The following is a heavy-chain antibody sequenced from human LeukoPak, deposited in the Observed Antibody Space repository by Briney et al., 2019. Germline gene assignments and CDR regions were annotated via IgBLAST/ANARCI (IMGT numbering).Heavy chain of an antibody. J-gene: IGHJ4*02. D-gene: IGHD5-24*01. CDR3: AXASRRDGYNLFDY. CDR2: INHSGST. Sequence: SETLXXTCAVYGGSFSGYYWSWIRQPPGKGLEWIGEINHSGSTNYNPSLKSRVTISVDTSKNQFSLKLSYVTAADTAVDYWAXASRRDGYNLFDYWGQGTLVTVSS. V-gene: IGHV4-34*01. CDR1: GGSFSGYY.